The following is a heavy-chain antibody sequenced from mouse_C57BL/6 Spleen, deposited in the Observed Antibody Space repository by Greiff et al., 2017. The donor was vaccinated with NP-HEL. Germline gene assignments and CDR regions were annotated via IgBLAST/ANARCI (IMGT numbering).Heavy chain of an antibody. CDR2: INPSSGYT. Sequence: QVHVKQSGAELAKPGASVKLSCKASGYTFTSYWMHWVKQRPGQGLEWIGYINPSSGYTKYNQKFKDKATLTADKSSSTAYMQLSSLTYEDSAVYYCAKNDYDGEAWFAYWGQGTLVTVSA. CDR3: AKNDYDGEAWFAY. J-gene: IGHJ3*01. D-gene: IGHD2-4*01. V-gene: IGHV1-7*01. CDR1: GYTFTSYW.